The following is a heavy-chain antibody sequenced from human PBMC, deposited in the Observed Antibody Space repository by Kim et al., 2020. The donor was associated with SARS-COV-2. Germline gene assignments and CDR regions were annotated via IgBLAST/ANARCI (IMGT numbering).Heavy chain of an antibody. D-gene: IGHD4-17*01. J-gene: IGHJ4*02. CDR3: ARLRTTSY. CDR2: YSGST. V-gene: IGHV4-39*01. Sequence: YSGSTYTNQALKSRVTISVDTSKNQFSLNLTSVTAEDTAVYYCARLRTTSYWGQGTLVTVSS.